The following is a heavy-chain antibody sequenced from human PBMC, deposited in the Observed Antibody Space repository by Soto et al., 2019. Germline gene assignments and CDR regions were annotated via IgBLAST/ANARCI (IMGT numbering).Heavy chain of an antibody. Sequence: SGPTLLNPPETLTLTCTFSVFSLSTRGVGVGWIRQPPGKALEWLALIYWDNDRRYSPSLKSRLAITKDTSRNQVVLTMTNMDPVDTATYYCAHRVIWSPHDWTLGWFDPWGQGTLVTVSS. CDR1: VFSLSTRGVG. V-gene: IGHV2-5*02. D-gene: IGHD3-3*01. J-gene: IGHJ5*02. CDR3: AHRVIWSPHDWTLGWFDP. CDR2: IYWDNDR.